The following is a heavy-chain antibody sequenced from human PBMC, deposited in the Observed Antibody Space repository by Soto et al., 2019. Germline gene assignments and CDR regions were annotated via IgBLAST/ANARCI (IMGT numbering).Heavy chain of an antibody. J-gene: IGHJ4*02. Sequence: GASVKVSCKASGYTFTSYDINWVRQATGQGLEWMGWMNPNSGNTGYAQKFQGRVTMTRNTSISTAYMELSSLRSEDTAVYYCARVPVLAAGIRYYFYYWGKGTLVTVSS. CDR2: MNPNSGNT. CDR1: GYTFTSYD. D-gene: IGHD6-13*01. CDR3: ARVPVLAAGIRYYFYY. V-gene: IGHV1-8*01.